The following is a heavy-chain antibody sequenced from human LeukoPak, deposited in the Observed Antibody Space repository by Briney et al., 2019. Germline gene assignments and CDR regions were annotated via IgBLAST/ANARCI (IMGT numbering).Heavy chain of an antibody. J-gene: IGHJ4*02. V-gene: IGHV3-7*01. D-gene: IGHD4/OR15-4a*01. CDR2: INQDGSEK. CDR3: ARRAGAYSHPYDY. CDR1: GFTFSSYE. Sequence: GGSLRLSCAASGFTFSSYEMNWVRQAPGKGLEWVANINQDGSEKYYLDSVKGRFTISRDNAKNSLYLQMNSLRAEETAVYYCARRAGAYSHPYDYWGQGTLVTVSS.